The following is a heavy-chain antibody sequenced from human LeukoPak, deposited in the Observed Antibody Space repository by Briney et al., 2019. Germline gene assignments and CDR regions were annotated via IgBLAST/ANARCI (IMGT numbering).Heavy chain of an antibody. V-gene: IGHV3-23*01. CDR1: GFTFSSYG. CDR3: AKAYYYDSSGYYHNWFDP. J-gene: IGHJ5*02. D-gene: IGHD3-22*01. Sequence: GGSLRLSCAASGFTFSSYGMSWVRQAPGKGLEWVSAISGSGGSTYYADSVKGRFTISRDNSKNTLYLQMNSLRAEDTAVYYCAKAYYYDSSGYYHNWFDPWGQGTLATVSS. CDR2: ISGSGGST.